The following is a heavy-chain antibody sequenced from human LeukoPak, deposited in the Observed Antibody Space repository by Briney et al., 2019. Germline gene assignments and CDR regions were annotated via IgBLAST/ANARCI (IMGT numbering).Heavy chain of an antibody. CDR2: IYYSGST. Sequence: PSETLSLTXTVSGGSISSYYWSWIRQPPGKGLEWIGYIYYSGSTNYNPSLKSRVTISVDTSKNQFSLKLSSVTAADTAVYYCARGGSYRRIDYWGQGTLVTVSS. J-gene: IGHJ4*02. CDR1: GGSISSYY. D-gene: IGHD1-26*01. V-gene: IGHV4-59*01. CDR3: ARGGSYRRIDY.